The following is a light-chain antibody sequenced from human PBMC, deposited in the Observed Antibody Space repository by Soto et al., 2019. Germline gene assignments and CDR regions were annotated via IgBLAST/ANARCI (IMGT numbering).Light chain of an antibody. CDR3: QQYNNWSWT. V-gene: IGKV3-15*01. CDR1: QSISSN. J-gene: IGKJ1*01. CDR2: GAS. Sequence: EIVMTQSPDTLSVSPVERATLSCRASQSISSNLAWYLQKVGQAPRLLIYGASTRAPGISARFSGSGSGTEFTLTISSLQSEDFAIYYCQQYNNWSWTFGQGTKVDIK.